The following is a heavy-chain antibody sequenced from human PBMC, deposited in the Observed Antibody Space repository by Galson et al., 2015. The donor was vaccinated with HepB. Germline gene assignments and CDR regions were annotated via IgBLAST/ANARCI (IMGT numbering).Heavy chain of an antibody. CDR1: GGTFSSYA. V-gene: IGHV1-69*10. Sequence: SVKVSCKASGGTFSSYAISWVRQAPGQGLEWMGGIIPILGIANYAQKFQGRVTITADKSTSTAYMELSSLRSEDTAVYYCARDTYYYDRTRAFDIWGQGTTVTVSS. D-gene: IGHD3-22*01. CDR2: IIPILGIA. CDR3: ARDTYYYDRTRAFDI. J-gene: IGHJ3*02.